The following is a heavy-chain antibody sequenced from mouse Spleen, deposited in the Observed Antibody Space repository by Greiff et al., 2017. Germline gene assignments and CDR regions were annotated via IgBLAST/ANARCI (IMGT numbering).Heavy chain of an antibody. V-gene: IGHV14-3*02. Sequence: EVKLVESGAELVKPGASVKLSCTASGFNIKDTYMHWVKQRPEQGLEWIGRIDPANGNTKYDPKFQGKATITADTSSNTAYLQLSSLTSEDTAVYYCALIHYYGTGCAYWGQGTLVTVSA. D-gene: IGHD1-2*01. J-gene: IGHJ3*01. CDR1: GFNIKDTY. CDR2: IDPANGNT. CDR3: ALIHYYGTGCAY.